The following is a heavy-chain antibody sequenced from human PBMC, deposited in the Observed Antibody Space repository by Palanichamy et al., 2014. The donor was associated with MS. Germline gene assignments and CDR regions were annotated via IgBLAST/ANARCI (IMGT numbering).Heavy chain of an antibody. CDR2: INPSGGGT. CDR3: ARTYTSSWFDY. CDR1: GYTFTNYY. V-gene: IGHV1-46*03. Sequence: QVLLVQSGAELKKPGASVKLSCKASGYTFTNYYIHWLRQAPGQGLEWMGLINPSGGGTNYAQKFQGRVTMTRDTSTTTVYMELRRLTTDDKALYFCARTYTSSWFDYRGQGTLVTVSS. J-gene: IGHJ4*02. D-gene: IGHD6-13*01.